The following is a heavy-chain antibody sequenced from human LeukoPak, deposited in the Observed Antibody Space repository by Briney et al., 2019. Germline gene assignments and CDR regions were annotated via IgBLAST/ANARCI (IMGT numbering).Heavy chain of an antibody. D-gene: IGHD3-9*01. Sequence: SETLSLTCNVSGGSISSSSYYWGWIRQPPGKGLELIGNIYYSGTTYYNPSLKSRVTLSVDTSKNQISLKLSSVTAADTAVYYCARAFYDILTGYYLGYFDYWGQGTLVTVSS. CDR2: IYYSGTT. CDR1: GGSISSSSYY. J-gene: IGHJ4*02. V-gene: IGHV4-39*07. CDR3: ARAFYDILTGYYLGYFDY.